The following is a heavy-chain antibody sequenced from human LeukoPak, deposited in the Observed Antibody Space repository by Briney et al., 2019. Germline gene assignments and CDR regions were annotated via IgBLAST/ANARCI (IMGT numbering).Heavy chain of an antibody. CDR3: AREYSSSWYFDY. CDR2: ISSSSTI. J-gene: IGHJ4*02. D-gene: IGHD6-13*01. CDR1: GFTFSSYS. V-gene: IGHV3-48*01. Sequence: PGGSLRLSCAASGFTFSSYSMNWVRQAPGKGLEWVSYISSSSTIYYADSVKGRFTISRDNAKNSLYLQMNSLRAEDTAVYYCAREYSSSWYFDYWGQGTLVTVSS.